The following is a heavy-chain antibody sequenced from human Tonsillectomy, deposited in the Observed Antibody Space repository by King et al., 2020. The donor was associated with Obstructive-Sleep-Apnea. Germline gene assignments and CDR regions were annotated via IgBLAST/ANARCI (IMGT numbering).Heavy chain of an antibody. CDR2: IYYSVST. Sequence: QLQESGPGLVKPSETLSLTCIVSGGSISSSTYYWGWIRQPPGKGLEWIANIYYSVSTYYNPSLKSRVTISVDTSKNHFSLKLRSVTAADTAMYYCARPAYCGGDCYSYGAFDVWGQGAMVTVSS. CDR3: ARPAYCGGDCYSYGAFDV. D-gene: IGHD2-21*02. J-gene: IGHJ3*01. CDR1: GGSISSSTYY. V-gene: IGHV4-39*07.